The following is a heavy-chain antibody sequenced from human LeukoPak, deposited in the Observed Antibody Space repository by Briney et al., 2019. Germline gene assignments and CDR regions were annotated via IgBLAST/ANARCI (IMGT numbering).Heavy chain of an antibody. CDR3: ARDCDSSGYCGDY. J-gene: IGHJ4*02. D-gene: IGHD3-22*01. Sequence: GGSLRLSCAASGFTFSSYSMNWVRQAPGKGLEWVSSISSSSSYIYYADSVKGRFTVSRDNAKNSLYLQMNSLRAEDTAVYYCARDCDSSGYCGDYWGQGTLVTVSS. V-gene: IGHV3-21*01. CDR1: GFTFSSYS. CDR2: ISSSSSYI.